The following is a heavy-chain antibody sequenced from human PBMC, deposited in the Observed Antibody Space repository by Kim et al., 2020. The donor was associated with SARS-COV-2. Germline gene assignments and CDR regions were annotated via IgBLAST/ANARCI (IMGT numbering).Heavy chain of an antibody. Sequence: GGSLRLSCAASGFTFDDYAMHWVRQAPGKGLEWVSGISRNSGSIGYADSVKGRFTISRDNAKNSLYLQMNSLRAEDTALYYCAKEILDSSGYYPYFDYWGQGTLVTVSS. J-gene: IGHJ4*02. V-gene: IGHV3-9*01. D-gene: IGHD3-22*01. CDR3: AKEILDSSGYYPYFDY. CDR2: ISRNSGSI. CDR1: GFTFDDYA.